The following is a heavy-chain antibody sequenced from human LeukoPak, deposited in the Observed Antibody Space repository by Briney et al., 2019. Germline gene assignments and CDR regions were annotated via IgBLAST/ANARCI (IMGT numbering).Heavy chain of an antibody. CDR3: ARGGCSGGSCYSVTEFDY. J-gene: IGHJ4*02. CDR1: GFTFSSYD. CDR2: IGTAGDT. V-gene: IGHV3-13*01. Sequence: GGSLRLSCAASGFTFSSYDMHWVRQATGKGLEWVLAIGTAGDTYYPGSVKGRFTIARENAKNSLYLQMNSLRAEDTAVYYCARGGCSGGSCYSVTEFDYWGQGTLVTVSS. D-gene: IGHD2-15*01.